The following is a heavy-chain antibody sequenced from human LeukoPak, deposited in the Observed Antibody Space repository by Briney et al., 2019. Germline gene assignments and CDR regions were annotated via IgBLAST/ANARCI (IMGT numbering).Heavy chain of an antibody. CDR2: SYWDEDK. D-gene: IGHD2-2*01. CDR3: AHRARTASNWFDP. Sequence: EWLALSYWDEDKSYIPSLKSRLTITKDPSKNQLVLTMTNMDPVDTATYYCAHRARTASNWFDPWGQGTLVTVSS. J-gene: IGHJ5*02. V-gene: IGHV2-5*02.